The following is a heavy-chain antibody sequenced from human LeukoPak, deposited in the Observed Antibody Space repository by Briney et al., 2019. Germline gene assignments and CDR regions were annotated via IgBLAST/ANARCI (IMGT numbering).Heavy chain of an antibody. D-gene: IGHD2-15*01. J-gene: IGHJ4*02. Sequence: SGGSLRLSCAASGFTFSSYSMNWVRQAPGKGLEWVSSISSSSSYIYYADSVKGRFTISRDNAKNSLYLQMNSLRAEDTAVYCCAIGAWSSGGSSDYWGQGTLVTVSS. CDR3: AIGAWSSGGSSDY. CDR2: ISSSSSYI. V-gene: IGHV3-21*01. CDR1: GFTFSSYS.